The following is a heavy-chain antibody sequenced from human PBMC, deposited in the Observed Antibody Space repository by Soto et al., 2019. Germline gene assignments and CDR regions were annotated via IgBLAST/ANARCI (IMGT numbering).Heavy chain of an antibody. CDR2: VYYNENT. V-gene: IGHV4-39*01. CDR1: GASINNFAYY. J-gene: IGHJ5*01. D-gene: IGHD3-10*01. CDR3: ARLERYYGSPGWFDP. Sequence: SETLSLTCSVSGASINNFAYYWGWIRQPPGKGLEWIGTVYYNENTYYNPSLKSRVAISVDTAKNQFSLNLRSVTAADTAIYFFARLERYYGSPGWFDPWGQGTLVTVSS.